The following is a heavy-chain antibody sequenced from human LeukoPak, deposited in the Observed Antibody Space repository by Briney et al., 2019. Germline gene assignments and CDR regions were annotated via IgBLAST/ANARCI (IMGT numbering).Heavy chain of an antibody. V-gene: IGHV3-66*01. CDR2: IYSGGLT. D-gene: IGHD2-2*01. CDR1: GFTVSSNY. J-gene: IGHJ4*02. CDR3: ARGCSSTNCYGLAWGY. Sequence: GGSLRLSCAASGFTVSSNYMSWVRQAPGKGLEWVSVIYSGGLTYYADSVRGRFTISRDNSKNTLYLQMNSLRAEDTAVYYCARGCSSTNCYGLAWGYWGQGTLVTVSS.